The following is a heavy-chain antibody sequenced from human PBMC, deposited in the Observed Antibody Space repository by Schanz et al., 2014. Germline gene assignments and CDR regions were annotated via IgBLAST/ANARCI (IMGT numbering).Heavy chain of an antibody. Sequence: VQLVESGGGLVQPGGSLRLSCAASGFTFSNYGMHWVRQAPGKGLEWVAFIRYDGNNKYYADSVKGRFTISRDNAKNSLYLQMNSLRAEDTAVYYCERFQSPHQPFDYWGQGTLVTVSS. J-gene: IGHJ4*02. CDR2: IRYDGNNK. CDR3: ERFQSPHQPFDY. D-gene: IGHD2-2*01. CDR1: GFTFSNYG. V-gene: IGHV3-30*02.